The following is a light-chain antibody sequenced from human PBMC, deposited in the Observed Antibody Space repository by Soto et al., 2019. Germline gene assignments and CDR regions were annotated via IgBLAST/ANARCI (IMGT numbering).Light chain of an antibody. V-gene: IGKV1-5*01. CDR3: QQDETFSGT. CDR1: QSVSGL. CDR2: DAS. Sequence: QMTQPPSSPSSSLGDTVTVTCRASQSVSGLLAWYQQKPGEPPRLLVYDASALPRGVPSRFSGSGSGTKFTLTIASLQPDVFATYYCQQDETFSGTFGPGTK. J-gene: IGKJ1*01.